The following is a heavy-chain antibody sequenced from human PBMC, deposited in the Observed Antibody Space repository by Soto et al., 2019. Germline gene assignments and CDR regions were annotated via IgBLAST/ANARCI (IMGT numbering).Heavy chain of an antibody. Sequence: QTGGSLRLSCAGSGFRFSEYGMSWVRQAPGKGLEWVALIARDGSNTDYAESVKGRFTISRDNSKNTLYLQMDSLRGDDTAVYYCAGDYEERSATWPARWGQGTLLTVSS. J-gene: IGHJ4*02. CDR1: GFRFSEYG. CDR2: IARDGSNT. CDR3: AGDYEERSATWPAR. D-gene: IGHD1-1*01. V-gene: IGHV3-30*03.